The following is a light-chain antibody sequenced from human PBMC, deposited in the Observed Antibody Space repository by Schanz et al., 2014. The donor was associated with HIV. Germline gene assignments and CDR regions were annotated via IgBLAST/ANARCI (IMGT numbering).Light chain of an antibody. CDR1: QSVSSSY. CDR3: QQRSDWPLT. J-gene: IGKJ4*01. CDR2: GAS. Sequence: EIVFTQSPGTLSLSPGERATLSCRASQSVSSSYLAWYQQKPGQAPRLLIYGASSRATGIPARFSGSGSGTDFTLTISGLEPEDSAVYYCQQRSDWPLTFGGGTKVEIK. V-gene: IGKV3D-20*02.